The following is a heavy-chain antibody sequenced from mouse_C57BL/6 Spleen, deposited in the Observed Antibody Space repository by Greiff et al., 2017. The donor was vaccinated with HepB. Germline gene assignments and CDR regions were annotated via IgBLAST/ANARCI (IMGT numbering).Heavy chain of an antibody. V-gene: IGHV1-55*01. CDR3: ARWGSTMVTTRAWFAY. Sequence: QVQLQQPGAELVKPGASVKMSCKASGYTFTSYWITWVKQRPGQGLEWIGDIYPGSGSTNYNEKFKSKATLTVDTSSSTAYMQLSSLTSEDSAVYYCARWGSTMVTTRAWFAYWGQGTLVTVSA. CDR1: GYTFTSYW. CDR2: IYPGSGST. J-gene: IGHJ3*01. D-gene: IGHD2-2*01.